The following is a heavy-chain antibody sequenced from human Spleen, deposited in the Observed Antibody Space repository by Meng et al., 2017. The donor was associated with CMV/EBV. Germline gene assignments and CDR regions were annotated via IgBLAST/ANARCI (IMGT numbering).Heavy chain of an antibody. Sequence: GESLKISCVGSGFSFSNYGMHWVRQAPGNGLEWVGAGSYDNFYADSVKGRFTVSRDNSKNTLYLQMNSLRAEDTAVYYCARDQGVVRYMDVWGQGTTGTVSS. CDR1: GFSFSNYG. D-gene: IGHD6-6*01. CDR3: ARDQGVVRYMDV. CDR2: GSYDN. V-gene: IGHV3-30*03. J-gene: IGHJ6*02.